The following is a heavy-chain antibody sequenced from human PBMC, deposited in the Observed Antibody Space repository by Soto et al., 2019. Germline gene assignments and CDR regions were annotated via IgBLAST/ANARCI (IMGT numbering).Heavy chain of an antibody. CDR1: GFTCRSYA. D-gene: IGHD3-3*01. Sequence: GSLRLSCAASGFTCRSYAMHWVRQAPGKGLEWASAISCSGGSKYYADSVKGRFTISRDNAKNSLYLQMNSLRAEDTAVYYCARAEPDYDFWSGYYGFDYWGQGTLVTVSS. V-gene: IGHV3-21*01. CDR2: ISCSGGSK. J-gene: IGHJ4*02. CDR3: ARAEPDYDFWSGYYGFDY.